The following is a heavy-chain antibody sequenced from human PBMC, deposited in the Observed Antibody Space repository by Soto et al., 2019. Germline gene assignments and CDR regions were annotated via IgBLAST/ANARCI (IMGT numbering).Heavy chain of an antibody. CDR1: GFTFRSYG. J-gene: IGHJ4*02. CDR2: IWYDGSNK. V-gene: IGHV3-33*01. CDR3: ARSFREIIITAFDY. Sequence: PGGSLRRSCAASGFTFRSYGMHWVRQAPGKGLEWVAVIWYDGSNKNYADSVKGRFTIYRDNSKNTLYLQMNSLRAEDTAVYYCARSFREIIITAFDYWGQGTLVTVSS. D-gene: IGHD3-10*01.